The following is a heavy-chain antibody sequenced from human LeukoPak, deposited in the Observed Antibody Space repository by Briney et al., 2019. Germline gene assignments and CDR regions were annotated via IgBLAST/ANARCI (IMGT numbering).Heavy chain of an antibody. J-gene: IGHJ3*02. D-gene: IGHD3-10*01. CDR1: GFTFDDYA. Sequence: GGSLRLSCAASGFTFDDYAMHWVRQAPGKGLEWVSGVSWNSDSIGYADSVKGRFTTSRDNAKNSLYLQMNSLRAEDTAFYYCAKDIFTLLRGAFDIWGQGTMVTVSS. CDR2: VSWNSDSI. CDR3: AKDIFTLLRGAFDI. V-gene: IGHV3-9*01.